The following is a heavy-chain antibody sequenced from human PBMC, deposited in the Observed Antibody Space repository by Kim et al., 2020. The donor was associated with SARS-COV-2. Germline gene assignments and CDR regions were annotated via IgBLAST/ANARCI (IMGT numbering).Heavy chain of an antibody. J-gene: IGHJ4*02. CDR1: GGTFSSYA. V-gene: IGHV1-69*13. CDR2: IIPIFGTA. Sequence: SVKVSCKASGGTFSSYAISWVRQAPGQGLEWMGGIIPIFGTANYAQKFQGRVTITADESTSTAYMELSSLRSEDTAVYYCASLNGEWELPSYYFDYWGQGTLVTVSS. D-gene: IGHD1-26*01. CDR3: ASLNGEWELPSYYFDY.